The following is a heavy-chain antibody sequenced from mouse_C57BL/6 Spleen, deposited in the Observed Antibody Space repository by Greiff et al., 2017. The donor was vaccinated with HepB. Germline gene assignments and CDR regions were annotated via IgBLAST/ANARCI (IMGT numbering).Heavy chain of an antibody. Sequence: QVQLKQPGAELVRPGSSVKLSCKASGYTFTSYWMHWVKQRPIQGLEWIGNIDPSDSETHYNQKFKDKATLTVDKSSSTAYMQLSSLTSEDSAVYYCARGLGGRYFDYWGQGTTLTVSS. CDR2: IDPSDSET. CDR1: GYTFTSYW. CDR3: ARGLGGRYFDY. V-gene: IGHV1-52*01. J-gene: IGHJ2*01. D-gene: IGHD4-1*01.